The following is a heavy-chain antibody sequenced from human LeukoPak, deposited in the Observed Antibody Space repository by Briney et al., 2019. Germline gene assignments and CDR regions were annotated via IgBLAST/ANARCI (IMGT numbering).Heavy chain of an antibody. Sequence: PGGSLSLSCAPSRFTFSSYSMNGVRQAPGKGLEWVSSISSSGNYIYYADSVKGRFTISRDNAKNSLYLQMNSLRAEDTAVYYCAREQGITGSSAGFDPWGQGTLVTVPS. CDR2: ISSSGNYI. CDR3: AREQGITGSSAGFDP. V-gene: IGHV3-21*01. D-gene: IGHD1-20*01. J-gene: IGHJ5*02. CDR1: RFTFSSYS.